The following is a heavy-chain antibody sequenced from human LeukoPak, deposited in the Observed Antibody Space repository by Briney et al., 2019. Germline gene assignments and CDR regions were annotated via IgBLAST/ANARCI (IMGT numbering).Heavy chain of an antibody. CDR3: AGLDIAARPFDY. J-gene: IGHJ4*02. D-gene: IGHD6-6*01. CDR1: GGSFSGYY. CDR2: INHSGST. V-gene: IGHV4-34*01. Sequence: SETLSLTCTVYGGSFSGYYWSWIRQPPGKGLEWIGEINHSGSTNYNPSLKSRVTISVDTSKNQFSLKLSSVTAADTAVYYCAGLDIAARPFDYWGQGTLVTVSS.